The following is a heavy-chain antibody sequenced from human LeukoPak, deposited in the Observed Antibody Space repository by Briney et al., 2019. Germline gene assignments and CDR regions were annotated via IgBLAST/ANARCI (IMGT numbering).Heavy chain of an antibody. J-gene: IGHJ5*01. V-gene: IGHV3-23*01. Sequence: GGSLRLSCAASGFSFSSYTMSWVRQTPGKGLEWVSGIFAGGSPTYYADSVKGRFTISRDNSKNTLYLEMNRLRDDDTAIYYCAKALEAAGDSWGQGTLVIVSS. CDR1: GFSFSSYT. D-gene: IGHD6-13*01. CDR3: AKALEAAGDS. CDR2: IFAGGSPT.